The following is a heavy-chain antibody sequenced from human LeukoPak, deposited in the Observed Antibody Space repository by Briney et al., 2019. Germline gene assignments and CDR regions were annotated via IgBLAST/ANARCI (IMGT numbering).Heavy chain of an antibody. CDR1: GYTFTSYG. Sequence: GASVKVSCKASGYTFTSYGISWVRQAPGQGLEWMGWIRAFYGNKLYAQKLQGRVTITTDTPTRTAYMEVRSQSSDDTAVFYCARDGVDIVVVPAAMNWFDPWGQGTLVTVSS. D-gene: IGHD2-2*01. V-gene: IGHV1-18*01. CDR3: ARDGVDIVVVPAAMNWFDP. J-gene: IGHJ5*02. CDR2: IRAFYGNK.